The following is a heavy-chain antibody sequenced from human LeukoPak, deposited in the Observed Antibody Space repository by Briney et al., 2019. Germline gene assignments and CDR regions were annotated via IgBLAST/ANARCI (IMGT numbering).Heavy chain of an antibody. Sequence: GGSLRLSCAASGFTFSSYWMHWVRHAPGKGLVWVSRINSDGSSTSYADSVKGRFSISRDNSKNTLYLQMNSLRAEDTAVYYCAKDTSYGYIHWGQGTLVTVSS. CDR2: INSDGSST. CDR1: GFTFSSYW. D-gene: IGHD5-18*01. J-gene: IGHJ4*02. V-gene: IGHV3-74*01. CDR3: AKDTSYGYIH.